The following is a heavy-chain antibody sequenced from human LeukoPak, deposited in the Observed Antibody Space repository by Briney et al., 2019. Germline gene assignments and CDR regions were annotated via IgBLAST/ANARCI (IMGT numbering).Heavy chain of an antibody. CDR1: GYTFTSYY. V-gene: IGHV1-46*01. CDR2: INPSGGST. Sequence: ASVKVSFKASGYTFTSYYMHWVRQAPGQGLEWMGIINPSGGSTGYAQKFQGRVTMTRDTSTSTGYMELRSLRSEDAAVYYCARGGSYGDYLDYWGQGTLVTVSS. CDR3: ARGGSYGDYLDY. J-gene: IGHJ4*02. D-gene: IGHD4-17*01.